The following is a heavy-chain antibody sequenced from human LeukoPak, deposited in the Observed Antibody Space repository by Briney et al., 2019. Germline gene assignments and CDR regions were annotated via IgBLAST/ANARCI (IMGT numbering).Heavy chain of an antibody. D-gene: IGHD3-22*01. J-gene: IGHJ3*02. Sequence: SGGSLRLSCAASGFTFSSYWMSWVRQAPGQGLEWVANIKQDGSEKYYVDSVKGRFTISRDNAKNSLYLQMNSLRAEDTAVYYCARAGSMIVVVITTPADAFDIWGQGTMVTVSS. CDR3: ARAGSMIVVVITTPADAFDI. V-gene: IGHV3-7*04. CDR2: IKQDGSEK. CDR1: GFTFSSYW.